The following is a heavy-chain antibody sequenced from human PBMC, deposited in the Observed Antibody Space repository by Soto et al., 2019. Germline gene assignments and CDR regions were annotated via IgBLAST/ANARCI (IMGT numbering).Heavy chain of an antibody. CDR2: IYWDDDK. J-gene: IGHJ4*02. Sequence: QITLKESGPTLVKPTQTLTLTCTFSGFSLGTSGVGVGWIRQPPGKALEWLALIYWDDDKRFSPSLKNRVAITKATSKNQVVLIISNADPVDTATYYCAHSCIRSNCYGHYFDYWGQGSLVTVSS. V-gene: IGHV2-5*02. D-gene: IGHD2-2*01. CDR3: AHSCIRSNCYGHYFDY. CDR1: GFSLGTSGVG.